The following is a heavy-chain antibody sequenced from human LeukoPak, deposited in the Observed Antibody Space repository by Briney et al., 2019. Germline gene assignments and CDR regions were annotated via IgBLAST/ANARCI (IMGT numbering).Heavy chain of an antibody. Sequence: GSLRLSCAASGFAFSNYAMTWVRQAPGKGLEWVSAISGSSGSTYYADSVKGRFTISRDNSKNTLSLQMNSLRVEDSAVYYCAKLGIGGSYWTAAWFDPWGQGTLVTVSS. CDR1: GFAFSNYA. V-gene: IGHV3-23*01. D-gene: IGHD1-26*01. J-gene: IGHJ5*02. CDR3: AKLGIGGSYWTAAWFDP. CDR2: ISGSSGST.